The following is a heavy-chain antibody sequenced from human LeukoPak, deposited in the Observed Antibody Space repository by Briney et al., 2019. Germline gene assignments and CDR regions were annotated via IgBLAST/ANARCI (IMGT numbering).Heavy chain of an antibody. J-gene: IGHJ4*02. CDR2: VYPADSDT. D-gene: IGHD2-2*02. CDR3: ERPQGLYGAADY. CDR1: GYIFSDLL. V-gene: IGHV5-51*01. Sequence: GESLKISCHASGYIFSDLLIGWVRQMPGQGLEWMGSVYPADSDTRYSPSFEGHVTISADKSTNTAFLQWNSLQYSDRGIYFCERPQGLYGAADYWGQGTLVTSSS.